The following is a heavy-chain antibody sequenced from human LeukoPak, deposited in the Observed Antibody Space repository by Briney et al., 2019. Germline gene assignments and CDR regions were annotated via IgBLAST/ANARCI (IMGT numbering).Heavy chain of an antibody. CDR3: ARDLIVVVVPAAIPSGFDP. CDR2: IIPIFGTA. Sequence: ASVKVSCKASGGTFSSYAISWVRRAPGQGLEWMGRIIPIFGTANYAQKFQGRVTITADKSTSTAYMELSSLRSEDTAVYYCARDLIVVVVPAAIPSGFDPWGQGTLVTVSS. CDR1: GGTFSSYA. J-gene: IGHJ5*02. D-gene: IGHD2-2*01. V-gene: IGHV1-69*06.